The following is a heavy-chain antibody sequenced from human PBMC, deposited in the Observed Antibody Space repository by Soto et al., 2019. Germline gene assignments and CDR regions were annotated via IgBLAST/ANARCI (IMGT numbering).Heavy chain of an antibody. J-gene: IGHJ3*02. D-gene: IGHD3-9*01. CDR1: GYTFTSNG. Sequence: GASVKLSCKDSGYTFTSNGISWVRQAPKQGLEWMGWISAYNGNTNYAQKLQGRVTMTTDTSTSTAYMELRSLRSDDTAVYYCAREYDILTVYYRSDAFDIWGQGTMVTVSS. V-gene: IGHV1-18*01. CDR3: AREYDILTVYYRSDAFDI. CDR2: ISAYNGNT.